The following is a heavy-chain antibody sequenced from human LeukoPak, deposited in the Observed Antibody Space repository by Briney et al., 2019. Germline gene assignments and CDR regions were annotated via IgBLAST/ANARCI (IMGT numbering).Heavy chain of an antibody. CDR3: ARDLYYDSSGYYYPPHY. J-gene: IGHJ4*02. CDR1: GFTFSSYG. D-gene: IGHD3-22*01. V-gene: IGHV3-33*01. Sequence: GGSLRLSCAASGFTFSSYGMHWVRQAPGKGLEWVAVIWYDGSNKYYADSVKGRFTISRDNSKNTLYLQMNSLRAEGTAVYYCARDLYYDSSGYYYPPHYWGQGTLVTVSS. CDR2: IWYDGSNK.